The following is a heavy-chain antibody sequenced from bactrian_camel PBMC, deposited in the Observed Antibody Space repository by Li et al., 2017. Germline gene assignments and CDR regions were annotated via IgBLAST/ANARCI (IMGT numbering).Heavy chain of an antibody. CDR3: APVVSNF. V-gene: IGHV3S53*01. CDR1: PSISHSNY. J-gene: IGHJ4*01. Sequence: HVQLVESGGGSVQAGGSLRLTCSVSPSISHSNYMAWFRQVPGKEREGVAAIYTGGTIYYADSVKGRFTISQEKDNAKNTVYLQMDSLKVEDTALYYCAPVVSNFWGQGTQVTVS. D-gene: IGHD2*01. CDR2: IYTGGTI.